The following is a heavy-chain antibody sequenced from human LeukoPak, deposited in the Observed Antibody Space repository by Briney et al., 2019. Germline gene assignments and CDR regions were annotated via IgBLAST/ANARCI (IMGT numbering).Heavy chain of an antibody. D-gene: IGHD6-13*01. CDR2: ISGSGDST. CDR3: AKGIALD. V-gene: IGHV3-23*01. Sequence: PGGSLRLSCAASGFILDDYAMSWVRQAPGKGLEWVSVISGSGDSTYHADSVKGRFTISRDNSKNTLYLQMNSLRAEDTAVYYCAKGIALDWGQGTLVTVSS. J-gene: IGHJ4*02. CDR1: GFILDDYA.